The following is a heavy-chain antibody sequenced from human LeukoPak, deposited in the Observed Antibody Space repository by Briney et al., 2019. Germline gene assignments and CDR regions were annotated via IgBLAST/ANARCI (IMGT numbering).Heavy chain of an antibody. D-gene: IGHD3-9*01. J-gene: IGHJ4*02. Sequence: GGSLRLSCAASGFTFSSYGMHWVRQAPGKGLEWVAVIRYDGSNKYYADSVKGRFTISRDNSKNTLYLQMNSLRAEGTAVYYCARDLIDILTGYGPGFDYWGQGTLVTVSS. CDR1: GFTFSSYG. CDR3: ARDLIDILTGYGPGFDY. CDR2: IRYDGSNK. V-gene: IGHV3-33*01.